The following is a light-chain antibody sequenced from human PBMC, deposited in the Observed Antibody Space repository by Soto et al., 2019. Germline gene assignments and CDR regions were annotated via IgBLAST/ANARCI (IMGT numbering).Light chain of an antibody. CDR1: QSVRSY. V-gene: IGKV3-11*01. Sequence: EIVLTQSPATLPLSPGERATLSCRASQSVRSYLAWYQQKPGQAPRLLIYDASNRATGIPARFSGSGSGTDFTLTISSLEPEDFVVYYCQQRSNWPPLTFGGGTKVEIK. CDR2: DAS. CDR3: QQRSNWPPLT. J-gene: IGKJ4*01.